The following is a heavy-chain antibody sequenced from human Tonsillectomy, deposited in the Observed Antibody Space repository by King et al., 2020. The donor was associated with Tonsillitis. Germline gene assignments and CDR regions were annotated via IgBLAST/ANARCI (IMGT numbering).Heavy chain of an antibody. CDR2: INHSGST. J-gene: IGHJ4*02. CDR1: GGSFSGYY. V-gene: IGHV4-34*01. Sequence: VQLQQWGAGLLKPSETLSLTCAVYGGSFSGYYWSWIRQPPGKGLEWIGEINHSGSTNYNPSLKSRVTISVDTSKNQFSLKLSSVTAADTAVYYCARYQLTPQLYYFDYWGQGTLVTVSS. CDR3: ARYQLTPQLYYFDY. D-gene: IGHD4-23*01.